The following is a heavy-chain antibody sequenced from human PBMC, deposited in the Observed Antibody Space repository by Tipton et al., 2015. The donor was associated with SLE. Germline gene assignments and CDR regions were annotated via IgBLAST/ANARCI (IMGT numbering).Heavy chain of an antibody. V-gene: IGHV4-59*12. CDR2: VHYSGTT. J-gene: IGHJ1*01. CDR1: GGSISSYY. CDR3: ARSPGTARAEYFHH. D-gene: IGHD1-14*01. Sequence: TLSLTCTVSGGSISSYYWTWIRQTPGKGLEWIGNVHYSGTTNYNPSLKSRITISVDTSKNQFSLKLNSVTAADTAVYYCARSPGTARAEYFHHWGQGTLVTVSS.